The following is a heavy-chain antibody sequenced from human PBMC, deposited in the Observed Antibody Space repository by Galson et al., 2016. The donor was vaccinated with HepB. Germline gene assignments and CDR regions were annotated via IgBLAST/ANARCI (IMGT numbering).Heavy chain of an antibody. CDR3: ARVLLSSGWYPLIYYAMDV. V-gene: IGHV4-31*03. J-gene: IGHJ6*02. Sequence: TLSLTCTVSGASIATTACYWSWIRQPPGKGLEWIGYMDYSGNSYYNPSLKSRVTISIDTSKDQFSLGLSSVTAADTAVYFCARVLLSSGWYPLIYYAMDVCGQGTAVTVSS. D-gene: IGHD6-19*01. CDR1: GASIATTACY. CDR2: MDYSGNS.